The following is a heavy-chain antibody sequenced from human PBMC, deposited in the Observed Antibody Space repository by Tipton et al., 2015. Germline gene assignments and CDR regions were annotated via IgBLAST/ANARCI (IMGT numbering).Heavy chain of an antibody. D-gene: IGHD2-21*01. J-gene: IGHJ4*02. CDR3: ARDICGGGSCLDY. Sequence: GSLRLSCAASGFNFDVYGMSWVRQVPGKGLEWISDINWDGSRAGYADSVKGRFTISRDYAKNSLYLQMNSLRAEDTAVYYCARDICGGGSCLDYWGQGTLVTVSS. CDR2: INWDGSRA. V-gene: IGHV3-20*04. CDR1: GFNFDVYG.